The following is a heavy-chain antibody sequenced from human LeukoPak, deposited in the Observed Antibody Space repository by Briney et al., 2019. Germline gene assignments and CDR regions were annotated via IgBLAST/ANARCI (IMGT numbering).Heavy chain of an antibody. Sequence: SETLSLTCAVYGGSFSGYYWSWIRQPPGKGLEWIGEINHSGSTNYNPSLKSRVTISVDTSKNQFSLKLSSVTAADTAVYYCARGPSSSSEDYYYYYGMDVWGQGTTVTVSS. CDR1: GGSFSGYY. V-gene: IGHV4-34*01. J-gene: IGHJ6*02. CDR2: INHSGST. CDR3: ARGPSSSSEDYYYYYGMDV. D-gene: IGHD6-6*01.